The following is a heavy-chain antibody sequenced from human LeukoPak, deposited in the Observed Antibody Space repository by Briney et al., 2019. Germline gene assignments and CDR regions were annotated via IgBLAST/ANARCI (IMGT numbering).Heavy chain of an antibody. Sequence: GRSLRLSCAASGLSFSGDAIQWVRQAPGKGLEWVAVIWYDGSNKYYADSVKGRFTISRDNSKNTLYLPMNSLRAEHTAVYYCARVRPSIASYGMDVWGQGTTVTVSS. CDR3: ARVRPSIASYGMDV. CDR2: IWYDGSNK. J-gene: IGHJ6*02. V-gene: IGHV3-33*01. D-gene: IGHD6-6*01. CDR1: GLSFSGDA.